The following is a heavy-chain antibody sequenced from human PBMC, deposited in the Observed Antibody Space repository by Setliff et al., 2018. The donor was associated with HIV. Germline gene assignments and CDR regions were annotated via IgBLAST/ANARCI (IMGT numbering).Heavy chain of an antibody. CDR3: AKDGYSDYLNSYFDY. Sequence: GGSLRLSCEGSGFFFSRHVMSWVRQAPGKGLEWVAGISGAGATTYYADSVKGRFTISRDNSKDTLYLQMNSLRAEDTAVYYCAKDGYSDYLNSYFDYWGQGTLVTVSS. CDR1: GFFFSRHV. V-gene: IGHV3-23*01. CDR2: ISGAGATT. J-gene: IGHJ4*02. D-gene: IGHD4-17*01.